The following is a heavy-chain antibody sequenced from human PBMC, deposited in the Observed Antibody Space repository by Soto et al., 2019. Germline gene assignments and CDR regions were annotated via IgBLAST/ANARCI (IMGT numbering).Heavy chain of an antibody. Sequence: ASVKVSCKASGGTFSSYAISWVRQAPGQGLEWMGGIIPIFGTANYAQKFQARVTITADESTSTAYMELSSLRSEDTAVYYCARVDCSSTTCYDYYYYYGMDVWGQGTTVTVSS. V-gene: IGHV1-69*13. CDR3: ARVDCSSTTCYDYYYYYGMDV. CDR2: IIPIFGTA. D-gene: IGHD2-2*01. J-gene: IGHJ6*02. CDR1: GGTFSSYA.